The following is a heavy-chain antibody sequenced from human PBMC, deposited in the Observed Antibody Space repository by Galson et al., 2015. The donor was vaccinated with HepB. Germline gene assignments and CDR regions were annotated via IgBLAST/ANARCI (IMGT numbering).Heavy chain of an antibody. Sequence: SVKVSCKVSGYTLNELSMHWVRQAPGQGLEWMGGFDPEDGETIYAQKFQGRVTMTEDTSTDTAYMELSSLRSEDTAVYYCATVESIYASYAFDIWGQGTMVTVSS. CDR3: ATVESIYASYAFDI. V-gene: IGHV1-24*01. J-gene: IGHJ3*02. D-gene: IGHD5/OR15-5a*01. CDR1: GYTLNELS. CDR2: FDPEDGET.